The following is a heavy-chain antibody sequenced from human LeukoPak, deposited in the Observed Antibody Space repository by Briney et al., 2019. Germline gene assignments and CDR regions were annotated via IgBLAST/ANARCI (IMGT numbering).Heavy chain of an antibody. CDR2: IIPIFGIA. J-gene: IGHJ4*02. V-gene: IGHV1-69*04. D-gene: IGHD3-22*01. Sequence: AAINVSGKASEGTVTSYAISLVREALGQGLERLGRIIPIFGIANYAQKFQGRVTITADKSTSTAYMELSSLRSEDTAVYYCAKGDSSGYYTIDYWGQGTLVTVSS. CDR3: AKGDSSGYYTIDY. CDR1: EGTVTSYA.